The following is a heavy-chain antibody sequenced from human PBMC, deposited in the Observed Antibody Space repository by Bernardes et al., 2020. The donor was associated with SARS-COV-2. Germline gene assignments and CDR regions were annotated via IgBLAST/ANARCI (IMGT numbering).Heavy chain of an antibody. CDR1: GFSLSSSW. J-gene: IGHJ3*02. D-gene: IGHD2-15*01. Sequence: VEPLFLSCIGSGFSLSSSWMHWVRQAPGPGPVWVSRINGDGRTTNYADSVKGRFTISRDNAKNALYLHMNSLRVEDTAVYYCTRVLDGRAGAFDIWGQGKMVTGSS. CDR3: TRVLDGRAGAFDI. CDR2: INGDGRTT. V-gene: IGHV3-74*01.